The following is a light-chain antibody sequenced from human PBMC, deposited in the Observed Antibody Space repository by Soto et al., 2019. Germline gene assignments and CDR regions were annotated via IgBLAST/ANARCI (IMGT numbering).Light chain of an antibody. CDR2: DTS. J-gene: IGKJ1*01. CDR3: HQRQSWPRT. V-gene: IGKV3-15*01. CDR1: QSVSIK. Sequence: EVVLTQSPATLSVSPGERATLSCRASQSVSIKLAWYQQKPGQAPRLLIYDTSTRATGIPARFSGGGSGTEFTLTINSLAPEDFAIYYCHQRQSWPRTFGQGTKVDI.